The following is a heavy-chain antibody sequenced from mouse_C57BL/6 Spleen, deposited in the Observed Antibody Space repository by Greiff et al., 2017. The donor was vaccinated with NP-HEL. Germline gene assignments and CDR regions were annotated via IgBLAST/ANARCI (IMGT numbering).Heavy chain of an antibody. CDR3: ARPRDYGNLAWFAY. V-gene: IGHV5-17*01. J-gene: IGHJ3*01. CDR1: GFTFSDYG. D-gene: IGHD2-1*01. CDR2: ISSGSSTI. Sequence: EVQVVESGGGLVKPGGSLKLSCAASGFTFSDYGMHWVRQAPEKGLEWVAYISSGSSTIYYADTVKGRFTISRDNAKNTLFLQMTSLRSEDTAMYYCARPRDYGNLAWFAYWGQGTLVTVSA.